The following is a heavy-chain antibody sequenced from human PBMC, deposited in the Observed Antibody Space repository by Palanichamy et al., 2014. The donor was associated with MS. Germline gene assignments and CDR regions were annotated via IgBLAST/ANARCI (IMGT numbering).Heavy chain of an antibody. D-gene: IGHD3-22*01. CDR1: GFTFSSYA. CDR2: ISGSGGST. CDR3: AKDRHGWLPPRVIGY. Sequence: EVQLLESGGGLVQPGGSLRLSCAASGFTFSSYAMSWVARLQGRGWSGSQAISGSGGSTYYADSVKGRFTISRDNSKNTLYLQMNSLRAEDTAVYYCAKDRHGWLPPRVIGYWGQGTLVTVSS. J-gene: IGHJ4*02. V-gene: IGHV3-23*01.